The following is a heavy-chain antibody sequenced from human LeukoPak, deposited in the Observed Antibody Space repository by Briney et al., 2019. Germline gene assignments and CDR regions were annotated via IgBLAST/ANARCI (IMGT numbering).Heavy chain of an antibody. CDR2: IIPIFGIA. V-gene: IGHV1-69*04. Sequence: ASVKVSCKASGGTFSSYAISWVRQAPGQGPEWMGRIIPIFGIANYAQKFQGRVTITADKSTSTAYMELSSLRSEDTAVYYCASGGWATAAAGHNWFDPWGQGTLVTVSS. CDR1: GGTFSSYA. J-gene: IGHJ5*02. CDR3: ASGGWATAAAGHNWFDP. D-gene: IGHD6-13*01.